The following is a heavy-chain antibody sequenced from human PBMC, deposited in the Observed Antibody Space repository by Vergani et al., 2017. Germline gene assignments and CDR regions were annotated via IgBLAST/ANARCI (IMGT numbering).Heavy chain of an antibody. Sequence: QVQLVQSGAEVKKPGASVRVSCKGYGYFFSEYFMHWVRQAPGQGLEWMGWINSKSGATNSAQKFQGRVTLTRDTTISTAYMELSSLTSDDTAVYYLAAAVVVDAFDVLAQGTMVTVSP. D-gene: IGHD2-15*01. J-gene: IGHJ3*01. CDR1: GYFFSEYF. CDR2: INSKSGAT. V-gene: IGHV1-2*02. CDR3: AAAVVVDAFDV.